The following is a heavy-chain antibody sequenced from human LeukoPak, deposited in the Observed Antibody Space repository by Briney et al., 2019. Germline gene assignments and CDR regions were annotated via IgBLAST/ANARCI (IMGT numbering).Heavy chain of an antibody. J-gene: IGHJ4*02. Sequence: AAVKVSCKASGGTFSSYAISWVRQAPGQGLEWMGGIIPIFGTANYAQKFQGRVTITTDESTSTAYMELSSLRSEDTAVSYCATHPQGYFDYWGQGTLVTVSS. CDR3: ATHPQGYFDY. CDR2: IIPIFGTA. V-gene: IGHV1-69*05. CDR1: GGTFSSYA.